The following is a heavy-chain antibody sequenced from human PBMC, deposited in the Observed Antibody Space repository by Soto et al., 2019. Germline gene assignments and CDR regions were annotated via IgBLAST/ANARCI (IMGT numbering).Heavy chain of an antibody. V-gene: IGHV4-59*01. J-gene: IGHJ3*02. Sequence: XATLTLSCGFYGGPISSYYLNWIRQPPGKGLEWIGYIYYSGSTDYNPSLKSRVTISVETSKNQFSLKLSSVTAADTAVYYCARGQSVGVANDAFDIWGQRTTGTVSS. D-gene: IGHD2-15*01. CDR1: GGPISSYY. CDR2: IYYSGST. CDR3: ARGQSVGVANDAFDI.